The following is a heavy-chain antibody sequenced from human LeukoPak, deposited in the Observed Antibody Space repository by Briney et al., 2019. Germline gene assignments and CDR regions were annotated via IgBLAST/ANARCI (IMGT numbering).Heavy chain of an antibody. J-gene: IGHJ6*03. D-gene: IGHD3-10*01. CDR1: GGSISSGSYY. V-gene: IGHV4-61*02. Sequence: SETLSLTCTVSGGSISSGSYYWSWIRQPAGTGLEWIGRIYTSGSTNYNPSLKSRVTISVDTSKNQFSLKLSSVTAADTAVYYCACNVRGSKGYYYYMDVWGKGTTVTISS. CDR2: IYTSGST. CDR3: ACNVRGSKGYYYYMDV.